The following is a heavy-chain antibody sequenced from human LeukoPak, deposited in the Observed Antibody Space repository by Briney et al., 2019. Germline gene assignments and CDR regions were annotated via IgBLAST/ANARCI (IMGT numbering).Heavy chain of an antibody. CDR1: GFTFSTYS. CDR3: ARDQSDYYGSGSYSEGSY. CDR2: ISSSSGTI. V-gene: IGHV3-48*02. J-gene: IGHJ4*02. Sequence: GGSLRLSCAASGFTFSTYSMKWVRQAPGKGLEWVSYISSSSGTIYYADSVKGRFTISRDNAKNSPYLQMNGLRDEDTAVYYCARDQSDYYGSGSYSEGSYWGQGTLVTVSS. D-gene: IGHD3-10*01.